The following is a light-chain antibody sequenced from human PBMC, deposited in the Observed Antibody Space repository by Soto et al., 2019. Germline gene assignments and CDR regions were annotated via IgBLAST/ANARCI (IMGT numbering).Light chain of an antibody. CDR1: QSISSY. J-gene: IGKJ5*01. Sequence: EVVLTQSPDTLSLPPGERATLSCRASQSISSYLAWYQQKPGQAPRLLIYDASSRATGIPARFSGSGSGTDFTLTISSLEPEDFAVYYCQHYGRSPTFGQGTRLEIK. CDR2: DAS. V-gene: IGKV3-11*01. CDR3: QHYGRSPT.